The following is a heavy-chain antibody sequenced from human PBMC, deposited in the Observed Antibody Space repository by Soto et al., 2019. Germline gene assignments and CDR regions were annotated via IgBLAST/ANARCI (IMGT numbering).Heavy chain of an antibody. CDR2: ISRYGDFT. Sequence: EVQLLESGGDLIQPGGSLRLSCAASGFTFNIYAMTWVRQAPGKGLEWVSAISRYGDFTYYADSVEGRFIISRDNSKNKLYLQMNSLRAEDTAVYYCAKDRYLDHDSRGYLFDNWGQGTLVTVSS. CDR1: GFTFNIYA. V-gene: IGHV3-23*01. J-gene: IGHJ4*02. CDR3: AKDRYLDHDSRGYLFDN. D-gene: IGHD3-22*01.